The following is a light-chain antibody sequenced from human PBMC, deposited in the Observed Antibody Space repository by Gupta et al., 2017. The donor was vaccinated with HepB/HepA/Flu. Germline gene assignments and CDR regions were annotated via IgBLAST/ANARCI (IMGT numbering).Light chain of an antibody. V-gene: IGKV2-28*01. CDR2: LGS. CDR3: YQELKTPLT. J-gene: IGKJ1*01. CDR1: QSLLHNNGYTD. Sequence: IVMTHSLLSLPVTPGEPASISCRSSQSLLHNNGYTDLNWHLQKPGQSPQLMIYLGSTRDTGVPDRFGGSGSGTDFTLKIISGEAEDVGVYYCYQELKTPLTFGQGTKVEI.